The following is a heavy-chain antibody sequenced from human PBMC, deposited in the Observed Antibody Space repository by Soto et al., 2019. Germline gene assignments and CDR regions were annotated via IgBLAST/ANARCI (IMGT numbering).Heavy chain of an antibody. CDR1: GFTFSSYA. CDR3: AKDSSDCSSTSCPFYYYYYMDV. J-gene: IGHJ6*03. Sequence: PGGSLRISCAASGFTFSSYAMSWVRQAPGKGLEWVSAISGSGGSTYYADSVKGRFTISRDNSKNTLYLQMNSLRAEDTAVYYCAKDSSDCSSTSCPFYYYYYMDVWGKGTTVTVSS. V-gene: IGHV3-23*01. D-gene: IGHD2-2*01. CDR2: ISGSGGST.